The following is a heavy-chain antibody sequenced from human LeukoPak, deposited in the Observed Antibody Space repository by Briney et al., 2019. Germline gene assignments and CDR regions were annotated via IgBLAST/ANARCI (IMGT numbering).Heavy chain of an antibody. CDR1: GGSVSRGSYY. Sequence: SETLSLTCTVSGGSVSRGSYYWSWIRQPPGKGLEWIGYIHYSGSTNYNPSLKSRVTISVDTSMNQFSLKLSSVTAADTAVYYCARDLRMGLLTEAVDIWGQGTMVTVSS. CDR3: ARDLRMGLLTEAVDI. J-gene: IGHJ3*02. CDR2: IHYSGST. V-gene: IGHV4-61*01. D-gene: IGHD1-26*01.